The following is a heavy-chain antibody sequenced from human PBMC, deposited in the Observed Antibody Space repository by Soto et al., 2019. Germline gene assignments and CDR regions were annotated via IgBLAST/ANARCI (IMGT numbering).Heavy chain of an antibody. CDR3: ARDGGLGELSPGHYYYYGMDV. Sequence: QVQLVQSGAEVKKPGSSVKVSCKASGGTFSSYAISWVRQAPGQGLEWMGGIIPIFGTANYAQKFQGRVTITADKSTSTAYMELSSLRSEDTAVYYCARDGGLGELSPGHYYYYGMDVWGQGTTVTVSS. V-gene: IGHV1-69*06. CDR1: GGTFSSYA. D-gene: IGHD3-16*02. J-gene: IGHJ6*02. CDR2: IIPIFGTA.